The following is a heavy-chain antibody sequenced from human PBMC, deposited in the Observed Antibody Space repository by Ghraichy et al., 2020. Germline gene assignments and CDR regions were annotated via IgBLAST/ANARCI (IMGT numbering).Heavy chain of an antibody. V-gene: IGHV1-18*01. CDR2: ISAYSGNT. Sequence: ASVKVSCKASGYTFTSYGISWVRQAPGQGLEWMGWISAYSGNTNYAQKLQGKVTMTTDTSPKTAYMELRSSRSDDPAVYYCARDHRYYYYYYYMDVWGKGTTVTVSS. CDR1: GYTFTSYG. CDR3: ARDHRYYYYYYYMDV. J-gene: IGHJ6*03.